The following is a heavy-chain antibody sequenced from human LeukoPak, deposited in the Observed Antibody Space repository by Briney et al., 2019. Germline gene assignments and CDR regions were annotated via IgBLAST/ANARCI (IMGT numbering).Heavy chain of an antibody. J-gene: IGHJ1*01. D-gene: IGHD5-24*01. CDR2: MNPNSGNT. V-gene: IGHV1-8*01. Sequence: ASVKVSCKASGYTFTSYDINWVRQATGQGLEWMGWMNPNSGNTGYAQKFQGRVTMTRNTPISTAYMELSSLRSEDTAAYYCARNAEMDEYFQHWGQGTLVTVSS. CDR3: ARNAEMDEYFQH. CDR1: GYTFTSYD.